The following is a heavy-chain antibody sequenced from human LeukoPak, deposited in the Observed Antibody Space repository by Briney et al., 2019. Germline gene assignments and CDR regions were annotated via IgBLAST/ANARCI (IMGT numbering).Heavy chain of an antibody. V-gene: IGHV3-21*06. CDR2: IDSSGGYM. Sequence: GGSLRLSCEASGFTFNTYSMNWARQAPGKGLEWVSSIDSSGGYMFYADSVKGRFIISRDNAKDSLYLQRNSRRVEDTAVYYCLRGDRRDYWGQGTLVTVSS. CDR1: GFTFNTYS. J-gene: IGHJ4*02. CDR3: LRGDRRDY.